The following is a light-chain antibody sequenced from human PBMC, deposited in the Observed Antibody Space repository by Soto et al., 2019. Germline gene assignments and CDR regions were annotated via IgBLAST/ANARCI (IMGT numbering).Light chain of an antibody. V-gene: IGKV3-20*01. CDR3: QQHSRSIT. CDR2: GAS. Sequence: IVLTQSRGTLSLSPGERATLSCRASQSVNNNYLAWYQQKPGQSPRLLIYGASIRATAIPDRFSGSGSGTDFTLTISRLEPEDSAVYYCQQHSRSITFGGGTKVDIK. CDR1: QSVNNNY. J-gene: IGKJ4*01.